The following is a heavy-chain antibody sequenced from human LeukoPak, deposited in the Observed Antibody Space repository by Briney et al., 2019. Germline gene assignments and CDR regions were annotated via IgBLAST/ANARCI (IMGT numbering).Heavy chain of an antibody. V-gene: IGHV4-34*01. CDR3: ARGRVVVPAADYYYYYYMDV. CDR2: INHSGST. CDR1: GGSFSGYY. Sequence: SETLSLTCAVYGGSFSGYYWSWIRQPPGKGLEWIGEINHSGSTNYNPSLKSRVTISVDTSKNQFSLKLSSVTAEDTAVYYCARGRVVVPAADYYYYYYMDVWGKGTTVTVSS. J-gene: IGHJ6*03. D-gene: IGHD2-2*01.